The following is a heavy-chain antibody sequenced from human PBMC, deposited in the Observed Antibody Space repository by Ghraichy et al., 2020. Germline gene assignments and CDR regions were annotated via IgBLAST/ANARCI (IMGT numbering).Heavy chain of an antibody. CDR1: GGSISSYY. CDR3: ARDQRSSGWYPFDY. D-gene: IGHD6-19*01. J-gene: IGHJ4*02. Sequence: SETLSLTCTVSGGSISSYYWSWIRQPAGKGLEWIGRIYTRGSTNYNPSLKSRVTMSVDTSKNQFSLKLSSVTAADTAVYYCARDQRSSGWYPFDYWGQGTLVTVSS. V-gene: IGHV4-4*07. CDR2: IYTRGST.